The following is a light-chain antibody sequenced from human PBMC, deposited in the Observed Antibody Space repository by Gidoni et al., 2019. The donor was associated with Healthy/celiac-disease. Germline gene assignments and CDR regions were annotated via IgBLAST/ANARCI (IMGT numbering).Light chain of an antibody. CDR1: QDISNY. CDR3: QQYDNTPLT. J-gene: IGKJ4*01. CDR2: DAS. Sequence: DIQITKSPSSLSASVGDRVTITCQASQDISNYLNWYQQKPGKAPKLLIYDASNLETGVPSRFSGSGSGTDFTFTISSLQPEDIATYYCQQYDNTPLTFGGGTKVEIK. V-gene: IGKV1-33*01.